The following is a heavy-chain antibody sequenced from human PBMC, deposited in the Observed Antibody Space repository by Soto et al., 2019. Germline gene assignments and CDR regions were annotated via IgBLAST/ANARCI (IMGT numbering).Heavy chain of an antibody. Sequence: SETLSLTCTVSGGSISSGDYYWSWIRQPPGKGLEWIGYIYYSGSTYYNPSLKSRVTISVDTSKNQFSLKLSSVTAADTAVYYCARVGPYYDFWSGLPNYYYGMDVWGQGTTVTVSS. D-gene: IGHD3-3*01. CDR3: ARVGPYYDFWSGLPNYYYGMDV. CDR1: GGSISSGDYY. J-gene: IGHJ6*02. V-gene: IGHV4-30-4*01. CDR2: IYYSGST.